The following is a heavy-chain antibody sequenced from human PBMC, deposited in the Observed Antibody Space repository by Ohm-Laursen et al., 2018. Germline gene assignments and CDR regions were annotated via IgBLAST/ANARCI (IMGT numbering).Heavy chain of an antibody. J-gene: IGHJ4*02. CDR1: GYTFTSYY. D-gene: IGHD4-17*01. CDR3: ARVLDDGDYAGY. CDR2: INPSGGST. V-gene: IGHV1-46*01. Sequence: ASVKVSCKASGYTFTSYYMHWVRQAPGQGLGWMGIINPSGGSTSYAQKFQGRATMTRDTSTSTVYMELSSLRSEDTAVYYCARVLDDGDYAGYWGQGTLVTVSS.